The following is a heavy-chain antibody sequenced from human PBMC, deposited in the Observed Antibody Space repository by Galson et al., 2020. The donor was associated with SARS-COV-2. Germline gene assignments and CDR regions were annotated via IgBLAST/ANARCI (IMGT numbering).Heavy chain of an antibody. CDR2: ISHSEGT. CDR3: ARLHYGEYAPEAFDI. D-gene: IGHD4-17*01. CDR1: RTSISSGSYS. V-gene: IGHV4-30-2*01. J-gene: IGHJ3*02. Sequence: SETLSLTCAVSRTSISSGSYSWNWIRQPPGKGLEWIGYISHSEGTYYNPSLKSRVTISGDRSKNQFSLRRSSVTAADTAVYYWARLHYGEYAPEAFDIWGPGTRVTVAS.